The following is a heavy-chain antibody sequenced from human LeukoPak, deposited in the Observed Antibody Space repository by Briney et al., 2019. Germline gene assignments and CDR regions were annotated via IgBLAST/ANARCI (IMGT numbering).Heavy chain of an antibody. J-gene: IGHJ4*02. V-gene: IGHV3-11*01. CDR2: ISNTGSFI. CDR1: GFTFSNYW. D-gene: IGHD3-10*01. Sequence: PGGSLRLSCAASGFTFSNYWMDWVRQAPGKGLEWVSYISNTGSFISYADSVKGRFTISRDNAKNSLYLQMNSLRAEDAAAYYCVRARGAGPGAHFDYWGQGTLVTVSS. CDR3: VRARGAGPGAHFDY.